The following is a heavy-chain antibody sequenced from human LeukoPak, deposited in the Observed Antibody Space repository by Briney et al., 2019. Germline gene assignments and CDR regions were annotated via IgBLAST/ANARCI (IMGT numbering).Heavy chain of an antibody. CDR2: ICYSGST. V-gene: IGHV4-59*01. D-gene: IGHD3-22*01. J-gene: IGHJ3*02. CDR3: ARDYRTYYYDSSSPFDAFDI. CDR1: GGSISSYY. Sequence: SETLSLTCTVSGGSISSYYWSWIRQPPGKGLEWIGYICYSGSTNYNPSLKSRVTISVDTSKNQFSLKLSSVTAADTAVYYCARDYRTYYYDSSSPFDAFDIWGQGTMVTVSS.